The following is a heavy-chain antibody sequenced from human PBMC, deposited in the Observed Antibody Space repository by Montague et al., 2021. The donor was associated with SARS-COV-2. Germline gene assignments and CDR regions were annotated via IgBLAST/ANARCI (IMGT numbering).Heavy chain of an antibody. CDR1: GVSITSTNW. CDR2: ISYGGIA. CDR3: AGKVLTVPADY. D-gene: IGHD4-11*01. J-gene: IGHJ4*02. Sequence: SETLSLTCAVSGVSITSTNWWSLVRQPPGKGLEWIGEISYGGIATYNPSLESRATISMDRSRNLFSLKLSSVTAADTAIYYCAGKVLTVPADYWSQGTLVTVS. V-gene: IGHV4-4*02.